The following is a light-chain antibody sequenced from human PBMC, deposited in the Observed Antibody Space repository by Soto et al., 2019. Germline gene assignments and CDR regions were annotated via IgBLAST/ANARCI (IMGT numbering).Light chain of an antibody. Sequence: SALTQPASVSGSPGQSITISCTGTSSEVCGYNYVSWYQHHPGKAPKLMIFDVSNRPSGVSNLFSGSKSGNTASLTISGLQPEDEADHYCSSYTTSNTRQIVFGTGTKVTVL. J-gene: IGLJ1*01. CDR3: SSYTTSNTRQIV. CDR2: DVS. V-gene: IGLV2-14*03. CDR1: SSEVCGYNY.